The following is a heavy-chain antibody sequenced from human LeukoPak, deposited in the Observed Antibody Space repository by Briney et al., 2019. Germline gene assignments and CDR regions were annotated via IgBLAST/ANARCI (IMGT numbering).Heavy chain of an antibody. CDR3: ARKAPHLCSSTSCYAFDI. D-gene: IGHD2-2*01. J-gene: IGHJ3*02. Sequence: SETLSLTCTVSGGSISSYYWSWIRQPPGKGLEWIGYIYYSGSTNYNPSLKSRVTISVDTSKNQFSLKLSSVTAADTAVYYCARKAPHLCSSTSCYAFDIWGQGTMVTVSS. CDR1: GGSISSYY. V-gene: IGHV4-59*12. CDR2: IYYSGST.